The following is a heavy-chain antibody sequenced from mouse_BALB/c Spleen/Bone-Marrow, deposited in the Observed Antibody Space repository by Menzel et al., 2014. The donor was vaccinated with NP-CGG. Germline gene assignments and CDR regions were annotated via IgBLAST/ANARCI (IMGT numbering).Heavy chain of an antibody. Sequence: LQQSGSELVRPGASVKLSCKASGYTFTSYWIHWVKQSPGQGPEWIGNIYPGSGTINYDEKFKNKATLTVDTSSSIAYMQLSSLTSEDSAVYYCRCYDYTMDYWGQGTSVTVSS. D-gene: IGHD1-1*01. CDR2: IYPGSGTI. CDR1: GYTFTSYW. CDR3: RCYDYTMDY. V-gene: IGHV1S22*01. J-gene: IGHJ4*01.